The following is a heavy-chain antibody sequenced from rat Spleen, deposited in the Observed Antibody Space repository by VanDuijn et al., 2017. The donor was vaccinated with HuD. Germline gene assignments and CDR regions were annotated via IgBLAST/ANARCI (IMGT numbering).Heavy chain of an antibody. Sequence: VQLVESGGGLVQPGRSLKLSCVASGFTFNNYWMTWIRQAPGKGLEWIGTIRSGGGTDYNSTLKSRLSISRDTSKSQVLLKMNSLQTEDTAMYFCVRSEGIIRGQFAYWGQGTLVTVSS. CDR2: IRSGGGT. V-gene: IGHV2-15*01. J-gene: IGHJ3*01. CDR3: VRSEGIIRGQFAY. CDR1: GFTFNNYW. D-gene: IGHD4-3*01.